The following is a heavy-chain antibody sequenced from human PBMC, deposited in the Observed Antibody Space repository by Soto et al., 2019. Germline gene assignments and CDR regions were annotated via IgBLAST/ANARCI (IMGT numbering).Heavy chain of an antibody. V-gene: IGHV5-51*01. D-gene: IGHD3-16*01. CDR2: IYPGDSDT. Sequence: PGESLKISCKGSGYIFATYWIGWVRQMPGKGLEWLGIIYPGDSDTNYSPSFEGQVTISVDKSISTAYLQWSSLKASDTAMYYCARRLRRGTCDYLGQGTLVTVSS. CDR1: GYIFATYW. J-gene: IGHJ4*02. CDR3: ARRLRRGTCDY.